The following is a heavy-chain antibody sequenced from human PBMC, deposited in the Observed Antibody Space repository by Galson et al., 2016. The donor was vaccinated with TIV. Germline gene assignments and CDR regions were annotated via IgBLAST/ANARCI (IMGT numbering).Heavy chain of an antibody. D-gene: IGHD2-21*02. CDR2: IIPHVGIA. Sequence: SVKVSCKASGGTLSSNVINWIRQAPGQGLEWMGGIIPHVGIANYAQRLKGRVTITADKSTNTAYMELNSLRSEDTAMYYCSTFAACGGDCYYFDYWGQGTLVTVSS. V-gene: IGHV1-69*10. CDR3: STFAACGGDCYYFDY. CDR1: GGTLSSNV. J-gene: IGHJ4*02.